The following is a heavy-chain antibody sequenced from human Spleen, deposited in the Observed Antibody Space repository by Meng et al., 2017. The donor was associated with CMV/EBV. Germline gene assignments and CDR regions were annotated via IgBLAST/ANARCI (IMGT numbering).Heavy chain of an antibody. CDR2: IKSKTDGGTT. J-gene: IGHJ2*01. V-gene: IGHV3-15*01. D-gene: IGHD3-10*01. CDR1: FSNAW. CDR3: TSITMVRGVIFNWYFDL. Sequence: FSNAWMGWVRQAPGKGLEWVGRIKSKTDGGTTDYAAPVKGRFTISRDDSKNTLYLQMNSLKTEDTAVYYCTSITMVRGVIFNWYFDLWGRGTLVTVSS.